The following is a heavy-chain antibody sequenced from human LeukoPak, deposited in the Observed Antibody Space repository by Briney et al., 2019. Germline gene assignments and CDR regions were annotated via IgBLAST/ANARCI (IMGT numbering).Heavy chain of an antibody. Sequence: SGTLSLTCAVYGGFFSGYYWRWMRQPPARGREGIGEINHSGSNNYNPSLKSRVNIPVDTSKNQFSLKLSAVTAAHTAVYYCARRVDYGDYGAVNAFDIWGQGTMVTVSS. D-gene: IGHD4-17*01. J-gene: IGHJ3*02. CDR3: ARRVDYGDYGAVNAFDI. CDR1: GGFFSGYY. CDR2: INHSGSN. V-gene: IGHV4-34*01.